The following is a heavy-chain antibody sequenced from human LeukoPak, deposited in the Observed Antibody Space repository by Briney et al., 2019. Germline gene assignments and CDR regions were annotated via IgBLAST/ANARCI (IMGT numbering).Heavy chain of an antibody. J-gene: IGHJ4*02. CDR2: IYHSGST. CDR1: GGSISSGGYS. Sequence: SQTLSLTWAVSGGSISSGGYSWSWIRQPPGKGLEWIGYIYHSGSTYYNPSLKSRVTISVDRSKNQFSLKLSSVTAADTAVYYCARRNSWYDFDYWGQGTLVTVSS. CDR3: ARRNSWYDFDY. D-gene: IGHD6-13*01. V-gene: IGHV4-30-2*01.